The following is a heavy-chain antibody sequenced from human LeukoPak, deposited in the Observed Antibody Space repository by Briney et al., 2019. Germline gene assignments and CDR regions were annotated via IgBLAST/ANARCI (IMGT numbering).Heavy chain of an antibody. J-gene: IGHJ5*02. CDR3: ARGGLLYGSA. CDR2: INHSGST. V-gene: IGHV4-34*01. D-gene: IGHD3-10*01. Sequence: NPSETLSLTCAVYGGSFSGYYWSWIRQPPGKGLEWIGEINHSGSTNYNPSLKSRVTISVDTSKNQFSLKLSSVTAADTAVYYCARGGLLYGSAWGQGTLVTVSS. CDR1: GGSFSGYY.